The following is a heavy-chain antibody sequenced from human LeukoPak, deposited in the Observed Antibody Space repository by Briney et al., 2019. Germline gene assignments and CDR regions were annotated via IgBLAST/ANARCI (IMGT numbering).Heavy chain of an antibody. CDR1: GFSFSSYW. V-gene: IGHV3-7*01. Sequence: PGGSLRLSCAASGFSFSSYWMTWVRQAPGKGLEWVANIKQDGSEKYYVDSVKGRFTISRDNAKNSLYLQMNSLRAEDTAVYYCAREPHDFWSANYMDVWGKGTTVTVSS. CDR3: AREPHDFWSANYMDV. D-gene: IGHD3-3*01. J-gene: IGHJ6*03. CDR2: IKQDGSEK.